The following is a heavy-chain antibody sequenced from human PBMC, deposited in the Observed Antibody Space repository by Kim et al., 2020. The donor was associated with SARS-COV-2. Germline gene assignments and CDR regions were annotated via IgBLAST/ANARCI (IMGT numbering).Heavy chain of an antibody. CDR3: TTVSMR. V-gene: IGHV3-15*01. D-gene: IGHD2-2*01. CDR1: GIPFSNAW. Sequence: GGSLRLSCAVSGIPFSNAWFNWVRQSPGKGLEWVGRIKSKTDGGTSDLAAPVKGRFAISSDDSENTLYLLMNNVKTDDSAVYYCTTVSMRWGQGTLVTVS. CDR2: IKSKTDGGTS. J-gene: IGHJ4*02.